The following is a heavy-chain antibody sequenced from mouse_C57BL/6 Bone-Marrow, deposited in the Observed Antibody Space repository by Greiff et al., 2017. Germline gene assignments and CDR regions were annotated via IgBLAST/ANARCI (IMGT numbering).Heavy chain of an antibody. D-gene: IGHD1-1*01. CDR1: GFTFSDYG. J-gene: IGHJ4*01. Sequence: EVQLQESGGGLVKPGGSLKLSCAASGFTFSDYGMHWVRQAPEKGLEWVSYISSGSSTIYSADTVKGRFTISRDNAKNTLFRQMTSLRSEDTAMYYCARPLLRGGYYYAMDDWGQGTSVTVSS. CDR3: ARPLLRGGYYYAMDD. CDR2: ISSGSSTI. V-gene: IGHV5-17*01.